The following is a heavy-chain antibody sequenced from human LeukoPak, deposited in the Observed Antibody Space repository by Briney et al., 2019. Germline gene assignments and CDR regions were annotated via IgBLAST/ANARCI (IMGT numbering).Heavy chain of an antibody. CDR1: GYTFTSYD. Sequence: ASVKVSCKASGYTFTSYDINWVRPATGQGLEWMGWMNPNSGNTGYAQKFQGRVTMTRNTSISTAYMELSSLRSEDTAVYYCARGDVRSGWYYGEYYFDYWGQGTLVTVSS. J-gene: IGHJ4*02. D-gene: IGHD6-19*01. CDR2: MNPNSGNT. CDR3: ARGDVRSGWYYGEYYFDY. V-gene: IGHV1-8*01.